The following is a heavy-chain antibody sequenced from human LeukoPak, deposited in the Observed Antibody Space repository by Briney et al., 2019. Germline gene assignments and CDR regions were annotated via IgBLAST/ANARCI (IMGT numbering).Heavy chain of an antibody. J-gene: IGHJ6*02. D-gene: IGHD3-10*01. Sequence: GGSLRLSCAASGFTFSSYGMHWVRQAPGKGLEWVEVIWHDGSNKYYADSVKGRFTISRDNSKNTLYLQMNSLRAEDTAVYYCARPLTPGGYYYGMDVWGQGTTVTVSS. CDR3: ARPLTPGGYYYGMDV. V-gene: IGHV3-33*01. CDR1: GFTFSSYG. CDR2: IWHDGSNK.